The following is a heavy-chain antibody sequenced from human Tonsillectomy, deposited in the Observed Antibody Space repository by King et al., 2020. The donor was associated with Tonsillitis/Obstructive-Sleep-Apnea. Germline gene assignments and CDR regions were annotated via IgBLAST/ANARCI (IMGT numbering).Heavy chain of an antibody. J-gene: IGHJ4*02. V-gene: IGHV3-9*01. CDR1: GFTFHDYA. Sequence: VQLVESGGGLVQPGRSLRLSCAASGFTFHDYAMHWVRQAPGKGLEWVSGINWNSGATGYADSVKGRFTISRDNAKNFLFLQMNSLRAEDTALYYCAKEWSRPEEGGTLYFDCWGQGTLVTVSA. D-gene: IGHD1-26*01. CDR3: AKEWSRPEEGGTLYFDC. CDR2: INWNSGAT.